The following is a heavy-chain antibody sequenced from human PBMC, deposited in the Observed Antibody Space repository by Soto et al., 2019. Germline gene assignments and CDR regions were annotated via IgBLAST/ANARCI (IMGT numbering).Heavy chain of an antibody. CDR1: GGTFSSYT. CDR2: IIPILGIA. Sequence: QVQLVQSGAEVKKPGSSVKVSCKASGGTFSSYTISWVRQAPGQGLEWMGRIIPILGIANYAQKFQGRVTITADKSMSTAYMELSSLRSEDTAVYYGATGAAGHGPWGKGTLVTVSS. D-gene: IGHD6-13*01. V-gene: IGHV1-69*02. J-gene: IGHJ5*02. CDR3: ATGAAGHGP.